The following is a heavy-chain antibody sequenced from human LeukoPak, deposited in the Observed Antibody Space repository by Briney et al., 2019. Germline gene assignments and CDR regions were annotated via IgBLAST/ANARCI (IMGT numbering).Heavy chain of an antibody. CDR2: IYSGGST. V-gene: IGHV3-66*01. CDR1: GFTVSSNY. D-gene: IGHD6-13*01. J-gene: IGHJ4*02. Sequence: GGSLRLSCAASGFTVSSNYMSCVRQAPGKGLEWVSVIYSGGSTYYADSVKDRFTISRDNSKNTLYLQVNSLRPEDTAVYYCARRDEGAPGRGSDYWGQGTLVTVSS. CDR3: ARRDEGAPGRGSDY.